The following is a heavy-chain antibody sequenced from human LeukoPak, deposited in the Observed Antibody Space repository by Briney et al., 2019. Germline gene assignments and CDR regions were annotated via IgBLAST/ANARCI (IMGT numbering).Heavy chain of an antibody. CDR3: AKDYDYYDSSGYPPDG. J-gene: IGHJ4*02. Sequence: GSSVRVSCKASGGTFSSYAISWVRQAPGQGLEWMGGIIPIFGTANYAQKFQGRVTITADESTSTAYMELSSLRSEDTAVYYCAKDYDYYDSSGYPPDGWGQGTLVTVSS. V-gene: IGHV1-69*01. D-gene: IGHD3-22*01. CDR1: GGTFSSYA. CDR2: IIPIFGTA.